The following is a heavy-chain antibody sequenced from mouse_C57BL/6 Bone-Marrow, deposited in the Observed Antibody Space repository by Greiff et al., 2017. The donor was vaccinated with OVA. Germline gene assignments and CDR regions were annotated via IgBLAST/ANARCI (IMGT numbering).Heavy chain of an antibody. J-gene: IGHJ2*01. CDR2: IYPRSGNT. Sequence: QVQLQQSGAELARPGASVKLSCKASGYTFTSYGISWVKQRTGQGLEWIGEIYPRSGNTYYNEKFKGKATLTADKSSSTAYMELRSLTSEDAAVYFCARVGGSGYDDDWGQGTTLTVSS. V-gene: IGHV1-81*01. CDR1: GYTFTSYG. D-gene: IGHD3-2*02. CDR3: ARVGGSGYDDD.